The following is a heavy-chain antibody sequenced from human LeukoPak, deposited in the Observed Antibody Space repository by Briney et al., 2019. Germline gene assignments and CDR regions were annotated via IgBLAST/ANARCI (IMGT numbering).Heavy chain of an antibody. J-gene: IGHJ5*02. D-gene: IGHD3-3*01. CDR2: INHSGST. Sequence: SETLSLTCAVYGGSFSGYYWSWIRQPPGKGLEWIGEINHSGSTNYNPSLKSRVTISVDTSKNQFSLKLSSVTAADTAVYYCARALYYDFWSGYLANNWFDPWGQGTLVTVS. CDR3: ARALYYDFWSGYLANNWFDP. V-gene: IGHV4-34*01. CDR1: GGSFSGYY.